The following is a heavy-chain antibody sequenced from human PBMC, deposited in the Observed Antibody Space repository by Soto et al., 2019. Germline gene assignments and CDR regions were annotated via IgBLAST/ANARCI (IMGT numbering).Heavy chain of an antibody. D-gene: IGHD3-10*01. V-gene: IGHV4-59*06. J-gene: IGHJ5*02. CDR1: GGSISGYY. Sequence: SETLSLTCTVSGGSISGYYWSWIRQHPGKGLEWIGYIYYSGSTYYNPSLKSRVTISVDTSKNQFSLKLSSVTAADTAVYYCARDHYGPGWFDPWGQGTLVTVSS. CDR2: IYYSGST. CDR3: ARDHYGPGWFDP.